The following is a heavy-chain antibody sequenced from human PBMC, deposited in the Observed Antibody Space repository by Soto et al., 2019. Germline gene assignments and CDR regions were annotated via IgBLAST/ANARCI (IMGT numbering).Heavy chain of an antibody. Sequence: EVQLVESGGGLVQPGGSLRLSCAASGFTFSSYWMSWVRQAPGKGLEWVANIKQDGSEKYYVDSVKGRCTISRDNAKNSLYLQMNSLRADDTAGYYCARGDRSTWELGSSWVGYFDLWGRGTLVTVSS. CDR3: ARGDRSTWELGSSWVGYFDL. D-gene: IGHD6-13*01. J-gene: IGHJ2*01. V-gene: IGHV3-7*01. CDR2: IKQDGSEK. CDR1: GFTFSSYW.